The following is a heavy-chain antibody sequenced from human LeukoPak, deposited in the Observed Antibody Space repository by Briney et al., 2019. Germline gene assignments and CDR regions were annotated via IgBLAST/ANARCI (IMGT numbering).Heavy chain of an antibody. V-gene: IGHV1-24*01. CDR1: GYTFTSYG. CDR3: ATEAATIEADAFDI. CDR2: FDPEDGEA. D-gene: IGHD1-26*01. J-gene: IGHJ3*02. Sequence: GASVKISCKASGYTFTSYGISWVRQAPAEGLEWMGGFDPEDGEALYAQNFQGRVTMTEDSSTDTAYMELSSLISEDTAVYYCATEAATIEADAFDIWGQGTLVTVSS.